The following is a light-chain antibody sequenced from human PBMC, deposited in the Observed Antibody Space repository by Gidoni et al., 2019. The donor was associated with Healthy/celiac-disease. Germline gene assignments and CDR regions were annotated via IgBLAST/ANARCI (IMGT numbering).Light chain of an antibody. CDR1: QGISNY. Sequence: DIQMTQSPSSLSPSVGDRVTITCRASQGISNYLAWYQQKPGKVPKLLIYSASTLQSGVPSRFSGSGSGTDFTLTISSLQPEDVATYYCQKYNSAPATFGPXTKVDIK. CDR2: SAS. V-gene: IGKV1-27*01. CDR3: QKYNSAPAT. J-gene: IGKJ3*01.